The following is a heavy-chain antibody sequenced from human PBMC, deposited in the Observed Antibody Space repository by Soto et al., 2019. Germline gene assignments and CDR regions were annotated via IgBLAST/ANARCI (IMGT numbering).Heavy chain of an antibody. CDR3: ARDGFGRYDDSGSEAFDI. CDR2: IYTSGTT. CDR1: VLTVSDKY. V-gene: IGHV3-53*01. D-gene: IGHD3-10*01. J-gene: IGHJ3*02. Sequence: PWWSLRLSCSASVLTVSDKYMNWFRQAPGKGLEWVSVIYTSGTTYYADSVKGRFTISRDNFKNTLYLQMNSLRAEDTAMYYCARDGFGRYDDSGSEAFDIWGQGTMVTVSS.